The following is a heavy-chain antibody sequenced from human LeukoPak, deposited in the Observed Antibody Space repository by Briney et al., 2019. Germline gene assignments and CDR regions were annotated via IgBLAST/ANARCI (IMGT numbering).Heavy chain of an antibody. Sequence: PGRSLRLSCAASGFTLINHGMHWVRQAPGKGLEWVAVIWFDGSNKYYEDSVKGRFTISRDDSKNTLYLQMNSLKAEDTAVYYCARDPGMAFDIWGQGTMVTVSS. V-gene: IGHV3-33*01. D-gene: IGHD3-10*01. J-gene: IGHJ3*02. CDR3: ARDPGMAFDI. CDR1: GFTLINHG. CDR2: IWFDGSNK.